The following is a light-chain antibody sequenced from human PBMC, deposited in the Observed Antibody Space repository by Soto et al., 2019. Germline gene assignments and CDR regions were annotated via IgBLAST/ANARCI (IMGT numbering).Light chain of an antibody. J-gene: IGKJ1*01. CDR2: DAS. CDR3: QQRGNWPPWT. V-gene: IGKV3-11*01. Sequence: EIVLTQSPGTLSLSAGERATLSCRASQRVSSNLAWYQHKPGQAPRLLIYDASNRATGISARFSGSGSGTDFTLTISSLEPEDFAVYYCQQRGNWPPWTFGQGTKVDI. CDR1: QRVSSN.